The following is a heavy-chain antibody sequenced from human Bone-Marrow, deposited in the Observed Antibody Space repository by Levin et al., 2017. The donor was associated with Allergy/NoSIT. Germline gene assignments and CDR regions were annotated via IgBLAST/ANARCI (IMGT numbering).Heavy chain of an antibody. J-gene: IGHJ5*02. CDR3: ACEPERGKWLDP. CDR2: ISSSNSFI. D-gene: IGHD3-16*01. Sequence: PGGSLRLSCAASGFKISPYSMNWVRQAPGKGLEWVSSISSSNSFIYYTDSVKGRFTISRDNAKNSLYLEMSSLRAEDTAVYYCACEPERGKWLDPWGQGTLVTVSS. CDR1: GFKISPYS. V-gene: IGHV3-21*01.